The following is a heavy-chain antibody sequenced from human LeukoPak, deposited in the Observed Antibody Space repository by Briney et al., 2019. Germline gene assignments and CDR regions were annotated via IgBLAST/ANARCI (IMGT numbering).Heavy chain of an antibody. Sequence: ASVKVSCKASGYTFTSYGIGWVRQAPGQGLEWMGWISAYNGNTNYAQKLQGRVTMTTDTSTTTAYLELRSLRSDDTAVYYCAREVITFGGVIVPPQFDYWGQGTLVTVSS. V-gene: IGHV1-18*01. D-gene: IGHD3-16*02. J-gene: IGHJ4*02. CDR2: ISAYNGNT. CDR1: GYTFTSYG. CDR3: AREVITFGGVIVPPQFDY.